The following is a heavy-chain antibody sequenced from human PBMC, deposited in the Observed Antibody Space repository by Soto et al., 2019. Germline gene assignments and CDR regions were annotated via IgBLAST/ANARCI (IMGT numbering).Heavy chain of an antibody. CDR2: IYYSGST. CDR3: ARDPGYCSSTRCFNFDY. D-gene: IGHD2-2*01. Sequence: SETLSLTCTVSGGSISSYYWSWIRQPPGKGLEWIGYIYYSGSTNYNPSLKSRVTISVDTSKNQFSLKLSSVTAADTAVYYCARDPGYCSSTRCFNFDYWGQGSLVTVSS. V-gene: IGHV4-59*01. CDR1: GGSISSYY. J-gene: IGHJ4*02.